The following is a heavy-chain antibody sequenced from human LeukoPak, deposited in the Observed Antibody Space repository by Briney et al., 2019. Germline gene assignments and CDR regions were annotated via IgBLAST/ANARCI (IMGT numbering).Heavy chain of an antibody. Sequence: ASVKVSSKASGYTFTSYGISWVRQAPGQGLEWMGWISAYNGNTNYAQKLQGRVTMTTDTSTSTAYMELRSLRSDDTAVYYCARDVPYYYDSSGYYLNFDYWGQGTLVTVSS. CDR2: ISAYNGNT. D-gene: IGHD3-22*01. CDR3: ARDVPYYYDSSGYYLNFDY. CDR1: GYTFTSYG. J-gene: IGHJ4*02. V-gene: IGHV1-18*01.